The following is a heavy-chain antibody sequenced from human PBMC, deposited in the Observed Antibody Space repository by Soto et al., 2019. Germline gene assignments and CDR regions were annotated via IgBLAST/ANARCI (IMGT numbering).Heavy chain of an antibody. CDR3: ATTRPKDIVVVPAASFDY. D-gene: IGHD2-2*01. V-gene: IGHV1-69*01. CDR1: GGTFSSYA. J-gene: IGHJ4*02. CDR2: IIPIFGTA. Sequence: QVQLVQSGAEVKKPGSSVKVSCKASGGTFSSYAISWVRQAPGQGLEWMGGIIPIFGTANYAQKFQGRVTITADETTSTAYMELSSLRSEDTAVYYCATTRPKDIVVVPAASFDYWGQGTLVTVSS.